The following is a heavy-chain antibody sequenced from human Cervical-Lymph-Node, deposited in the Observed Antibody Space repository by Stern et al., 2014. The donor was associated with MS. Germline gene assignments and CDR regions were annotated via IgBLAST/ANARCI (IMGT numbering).Heavy chain of an antibody. CDR1: EITFSDYY. Sequence: VQLVESGGGLVKPGGSLRLSCTASEITFSDYYMTWIRQAPGKGLEWISYITSSGITMYYADSMKGRFAMSRDDAKNSVFLQMNSLRAEDTAVYYCARGDWDGYYYYGLDVWGQGTTVTVSS. V-gene: IGHV3-11*01. J-gene: IGHJ6*02. CDR3: ARGDWDGYYYYGLDV. CDR2: ITSSGITM. D-gene: IGHD3-9*01.